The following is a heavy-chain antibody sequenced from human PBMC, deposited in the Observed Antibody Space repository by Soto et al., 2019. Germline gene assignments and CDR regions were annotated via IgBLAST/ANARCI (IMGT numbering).Heavy chain of an antibody. CDR2: IDPTDGTT. J-gene: IGHJ4*02. V-gene: IGHV1-46*03. D-gene: IGHD2-21*02. CDR3: GRTAWPDY. CDR1: GYTFTTSY. Sequence: QVQLVQSEAEVKKPGASMKVSCKTSGYTFTTSYLHWVRQAPGQGLEWMGVIDPTDGTTTFAQKFLGRVTMTRDTSTSTVYMELTGLRSEDTAVYYCGRTAWPDYWGQGTLVTVSS.